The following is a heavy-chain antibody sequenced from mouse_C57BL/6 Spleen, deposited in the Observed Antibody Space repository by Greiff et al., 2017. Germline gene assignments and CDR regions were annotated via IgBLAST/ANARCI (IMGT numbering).Heavy chain of an antibody. Sequence: QVQLQQPGAELVQPGASVKLSCKASGYTFTSYWMQWVKQRPGQGLEWIGEIDPSDSYTNYNQKFKGKATLTVDTSSSTAYMQLRSLTSEDSAVYYCARRLLRYYFDYWGQGTTLTVSS. CDR1: GYTFTSYW. CDR3: ARRLLRYYFDY. V-gene: IGHV1-50*01. CDR2: IDPSDSYT. J-gene: IGHJ2*01. D-gene: IGHD1-1*01.